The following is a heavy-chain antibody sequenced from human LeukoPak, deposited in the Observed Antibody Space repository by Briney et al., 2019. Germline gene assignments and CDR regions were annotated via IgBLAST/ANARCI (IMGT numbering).Heavy chain of an antibody. V-gene: IGHV4-59*01. J-gene: IGHJ4*02. CDR3: ARGGWYLDY. D-gene: IGHD6-19*01. CDR1: GASISSYY. Sequence: SETLSLTCTVSGASISSYYWTWIRQPPGKGLEWIGYVSYSGSTNYNPSLTSRVTISVDTSKNQFSLNLTSVTAADTAVYYCARGGWYLDYWGQGTLVTVSS. CDR2: VSYSGST.